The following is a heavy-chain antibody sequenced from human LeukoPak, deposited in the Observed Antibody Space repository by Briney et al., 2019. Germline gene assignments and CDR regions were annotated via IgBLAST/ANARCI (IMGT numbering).Heavy chain of an antibody. D-gene: IGHD2-15*01. Sequence: PSETLTLTCTVSGGSVSTYFWNWIRQPREKGLEWIGHIYYSGSTNYNPSLKSRLTISVDTSNNQFSLKLSSVTAADTAVYYCASTSGYCSGGNCYSAFDYWGQGTLVTVSS. CDR1: GGSVSTYF. CDR2: IYYSGST. CDR3: ASTSGYCSGGNCYSAFDY. V-gene: IGHV4-59*02. J-gene: IGHJ4*02.